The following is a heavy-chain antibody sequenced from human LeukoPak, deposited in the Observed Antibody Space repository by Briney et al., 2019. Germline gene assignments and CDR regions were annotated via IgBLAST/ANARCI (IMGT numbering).Heavy chain of an antibody. CDR2: IYHTGST. Sequence: SETLSLACAVSGYSISSGYYWAWFRQPPGKGLEWIGSIYHTGSTYYNPSLKSRVTISVDTSKHQFSLKLSFVTAADTAVYYCTRSYIQPIWFDSWGQGTLVTVSS. V-gene: IGHV4-38-2*01. D-gene: IGHD1-1*01. CDR3: TRSYIQPIWFDS. J-gene: IGHJ5*01. CDR1: GYSISSGYY.